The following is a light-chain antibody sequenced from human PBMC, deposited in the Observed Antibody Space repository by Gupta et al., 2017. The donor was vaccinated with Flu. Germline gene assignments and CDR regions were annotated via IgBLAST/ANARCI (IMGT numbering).Light chain of an antibody. CDR2: GTS. Sequence: LAASVGDRVTITCRASQKISSHLKWYQQRPGKAPKLLIYGTSTVKSGVPSRFSGSASGTIFTLTISGRQPDDFATYYCHQRHSAPRTFGQGTKVEVE. V-gene: IGKV1-39*01. CDR1: QKISSH. CDR3: HQRHSAPRT. J-gene: IGKJ1*01.